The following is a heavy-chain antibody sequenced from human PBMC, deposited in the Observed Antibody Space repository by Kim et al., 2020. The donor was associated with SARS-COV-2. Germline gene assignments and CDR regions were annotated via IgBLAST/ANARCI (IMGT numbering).Heavy chain of an antibody. CDR3: AKGKAGYDSTSGDLDEVYGMDV. CDR1: GFTFSSYG. D-gene: IGHD3-3*01. Sequence: GGSLRLSCAASGFTFSSYGMHWVRQAPGKGLEWVAVISYDGSNKYYADSVKGRFTISRDNSKNTLYLQMNSLRAEDTAVYYCAKGKAGYDSTSGDLDEVYGMDVWGQGTTVTVSS. J-gene: IGHJ6*02. V-gene: IGHV3-30*18. CDR2: ISYDGSNK.